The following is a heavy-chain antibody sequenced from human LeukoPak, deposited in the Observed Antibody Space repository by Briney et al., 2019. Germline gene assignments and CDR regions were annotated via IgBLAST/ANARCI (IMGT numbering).Heavy chain of an antibody. D-gene: IGHD6-13*01. V-gene: IGHV4-59*01. CDR2: IYYGGST. J-gene: IGHJ4*02. CDR3: ARGPEAYSSSWYLAVDY. CDR1: GGSISSYY. Sequence: LPETLSLTCTVSGGSISSYYWSWIRQPPGKGLEWIGYIYYGGSTNYNPSLKSRVTISVDTSKNQFSLKLSSVTAADTAVYYCARGPEAYSSSWYLAVDYWGQGTLVTVSS.